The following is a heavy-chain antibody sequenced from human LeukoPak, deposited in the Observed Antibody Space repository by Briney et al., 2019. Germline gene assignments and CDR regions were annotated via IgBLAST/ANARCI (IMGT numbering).Heavy chain of an antibody. Sequence: GGSLRLSCAASGFTFSNAWMSWVRQAPGKGLEWVGRIKSKTYGGTTDYAAPVKGRFTISRDDSKNTLYLQMNSLKTEDTAVYYWTKSWCGTSLHGPGGYSSGWPADYFDYWGQGTLVTVSS. CDR2: IKSKTYGGTT. D-gene: IGHD6-19*01. CDR3: TKSWCGTSLHGPGGYSSGWPADYFDY. J-gene: IGHJ4*02. CDR1: GFTFSNAW. V-gene: IGHV3-15*01.